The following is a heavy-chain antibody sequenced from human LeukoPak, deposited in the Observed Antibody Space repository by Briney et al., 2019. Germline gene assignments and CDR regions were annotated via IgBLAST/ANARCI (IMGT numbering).Heavy chain of an antibody. J-gene: IGHJ3*02. CDR1: GFTFSSYS. CDR2: ISSSSSTI. Sequence: GGSLRLSCAASGFTFSSYSMNWVRQAPGKGLEWVSYISSSSSTIYYADSVKGRFTISRDNAKNSLYLQMNSLRAEDTAVYYCARDPRFLAAFDIWGQGAMVTVSS. V-gene: IGHV3-48*01. D-gene: IGHD3-3*01. CDR3: ARDPRFLAAFDI.